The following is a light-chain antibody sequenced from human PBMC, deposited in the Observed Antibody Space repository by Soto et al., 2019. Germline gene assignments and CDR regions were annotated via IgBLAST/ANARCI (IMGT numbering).Light chain of an antibody. CDR3: LLYYGGAQV. J-gene: IGLJ3*02. CDR1: TGAVTSGYY. Sequence: QTVVTHEPSLTVSPGGTVTLTCGSSTGAVTSGYYPNWFQQKPGQPPRPLIYSISNKHSWTPARFSGSLLGDKAALTLSGVLPEDEADYYCLLYYGGAQVFGGGTKVTVL. CDR2: SIS. V-gene: IGLV7-43*01.